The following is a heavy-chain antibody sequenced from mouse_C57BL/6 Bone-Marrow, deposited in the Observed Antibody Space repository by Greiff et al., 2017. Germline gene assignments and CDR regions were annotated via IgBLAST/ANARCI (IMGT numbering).Heavy chain of an antibody. CDR2: IDPSDSET. Sequence: VQLQQPGAELVRPGSSVKLSCKASGYTFTSYWMHWVKQRPIQGLEWIGNIDPSDSETHYNQKFKDKATLTVDKSSSTAYMQLSSLTSEDSAVYYCARERWLLRHFDYWGQGTTLTVSS. V-gene: IGHV1-52*01. CDR1: GYTFTSYW. CDR3: ARERWLLRHFDY. J-gene: IGHJ2*01. D-gene: IGHD2-3*01.